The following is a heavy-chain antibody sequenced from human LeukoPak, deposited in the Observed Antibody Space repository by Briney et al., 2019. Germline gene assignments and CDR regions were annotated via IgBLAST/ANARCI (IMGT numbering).Heavy chain of an antibody. CDR3: ARDGPPTGAGEFDD. J-gene: IGHJ4*02. CDR2: IGSTAM. V-gene: IGHV3-48*01. CDR1: GFSVSLYS. D-gene: IGHD2-8*02. Sequence: GGSLRLSCAASGFSVSLYSMGWVRQAPGQGLEWVSYIGSTAMYADSVRGRFTISRDSVENSLFLQMNNLRAEDTAVYYCARDGPPTGAGEFDDWGLGTPVTVSS.